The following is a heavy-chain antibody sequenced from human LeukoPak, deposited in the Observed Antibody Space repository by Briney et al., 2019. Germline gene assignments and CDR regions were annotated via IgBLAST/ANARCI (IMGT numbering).Heavy chain of an antibody. CDR2: INHSGST. Sequence: SETLSLTCAVYGGSFSGYYWSWIRQPPGKGLEWIGEINHSGSTNYNPSLKSRVTISVDTSKNQFSLKLSSVTAADTAVYYCARAPHYDILTGYAFGIWGQGTMVTVSS. J-gene: IGHJ3*02. V-gene: IGHV4-34*01. CDR3: ARAPHYDILTGYAFGI. CDR1: GGSFSGYY. D-gene: IGHD3-9*01.